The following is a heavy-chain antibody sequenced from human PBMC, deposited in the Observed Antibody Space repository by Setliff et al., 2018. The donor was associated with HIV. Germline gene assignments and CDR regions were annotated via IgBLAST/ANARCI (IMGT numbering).Heavy chain of an antibody. CDR3: ARIGSGWSVGWFDP. J-gene: IGHJ5*02. V-gene: IGHV4-38-2*02. D-gene: IGHD6-13*01. Sequence: PSETLSLTCTVSGSSISSNYYWAWIRQAPGKGLEWLGCIDASANTYYIPSPKSRATISIDTSKNQLSLKLRSVTAADTAVYYCARIGSGWSVGWFDPWGQGTLVTVSS. CDR1: GSSISSNYY. CDR2: IDASANT.